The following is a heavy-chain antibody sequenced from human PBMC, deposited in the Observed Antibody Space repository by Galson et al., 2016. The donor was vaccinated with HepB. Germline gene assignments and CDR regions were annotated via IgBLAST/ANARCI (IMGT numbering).Heavy chain of an antibody. V-gene: IGHV4-4*02. J-gene: IGHJ5*02. CDR3: ARALSASGHYDFWRGYSNWFDP. CDR2: IYHSGNI. D-gene: IGHD3-3*01. CDR1: GGSISSSNW. Sequence: ETLSLTCDVSGGSISSSNWWSWLRQPPGKGLEWIGQIYHSGNINYNPSLKSRATISVDKSRNQLSLKLRSVTAADTAMYYCARALSASGHYDFWRGYSNWFDPWGQGTLVSVSS.